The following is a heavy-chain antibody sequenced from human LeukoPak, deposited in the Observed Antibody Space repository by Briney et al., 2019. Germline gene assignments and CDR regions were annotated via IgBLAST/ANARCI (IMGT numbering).Heavy chain of an antibody. Sequence: GRSLRLSGRALGFTLPANALTGCRQAPGKGLEWGGFIRSKAYGGTTEYAASVKGRFTISRDDSKSIAYLQMNSLKTEDTAVYYCASALAGSNLYWGQGALVTVSS. CDR1: GFTLPANA. D-gene: IGHD2-2*01. CDR2: IRSKAYGGTT. V-gene: IGHV3-49*03. J-gene: IGHJ4*02. CDR3: ASALAGSNLY.